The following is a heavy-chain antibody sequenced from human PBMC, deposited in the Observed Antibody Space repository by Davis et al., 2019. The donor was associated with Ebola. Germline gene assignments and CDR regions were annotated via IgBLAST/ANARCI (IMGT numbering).Heavy chain of an antibody. V-gene: IGHV1-3*01. D-gene: IGHD3-10*01. CDR3: ARSLPLRGGIYYHYYGMDV. J-gene: IGHJ6*02. CDR2: IDVDNANT. CDR1: GYRFTIYG. Sequence: ASVKVSCKASGYRFTIYGIHWVRQAPGQSLEWLGWIDVDNANTKYSKRFEGRVTISSDTSADTATMEVSSLTSEDTAVYYCARSLPLRGGIYYHYYGMDVWGQGTTVTVSS.